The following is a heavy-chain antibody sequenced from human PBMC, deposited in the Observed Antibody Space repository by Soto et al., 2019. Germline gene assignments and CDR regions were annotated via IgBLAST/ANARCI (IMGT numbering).Heavy chain of an antibody. J-gene: IGHJ4*02. CDR1: GFTFSSYA. Sequence: QVQLVESGGGVVQPGRSLRLSCAASGFTFSSYAMHWVRQAPGKGLEWVAVISYDGSNKYYADSVKGRFTISRDNXXSTLYRQMNSLRAEDTAVYYCARGPSQYSSSEFDYWGQGTLVTVSS. CDR2: ISYDGSNK. CDR3: ARGPSQYSSSEFDY. D-gene: IGHD6-13*01. V-gene: IGHV3-30*14.